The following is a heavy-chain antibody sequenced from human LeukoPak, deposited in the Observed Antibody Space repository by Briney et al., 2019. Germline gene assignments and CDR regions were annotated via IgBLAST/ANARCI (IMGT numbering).Heavy chain of an antibody. Sequence: GRSLRLSCAASGFTFSSYGMHWVRQAPGKGLEWVAVISYDGSNKYYADSVKGRFTISRDNSKNTLYLQMNSLRAEDTAVYYCAKDRFRGTMVRGVPYFDYWGQGTLVTVSS. D-gene: IGHD3-10*01. CDR1: GFTFSSYG. CDR3: AKDRFRGTMVRGVPYFDY. CDR2: ISYDGSNK. J-gene: IGHJ4*02. V-gene: IGHV3-30*18.